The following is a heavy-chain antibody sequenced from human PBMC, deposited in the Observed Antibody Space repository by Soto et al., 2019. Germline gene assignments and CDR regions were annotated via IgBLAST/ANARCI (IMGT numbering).Heavy chain of an antibody. D-gene: IGHD5-18*01. CDR2: ISGSGGST. CDR1: GFTFSSYA. CDR3: ARHVSAPYTYVPGGNWFDP. Sequence: GGSLRLSCAASGFTFSSYAMSWVRQAPGKGLEWVSAISGSGGSTYYADSVKGRFTISRDTSENTLHIQMDSLRAEDTAVYYCARHVSAPYTYVPGGNWFDPWGQGALVTVSS. V-gene: IGHV3-23*01. J-gene: IGHJ5*02.